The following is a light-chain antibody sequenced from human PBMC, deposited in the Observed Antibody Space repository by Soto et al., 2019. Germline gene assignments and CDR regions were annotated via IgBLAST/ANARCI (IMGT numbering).Light chain of an antibody. CDR2: EGS. J-gene: IGLJ1*01. V-gene: IGLV2-23*01. Sequence: QSALTQPASVSGSPGQSITLSCTGTSSDVRSYNLVSGYQQHPGKAPKLMIYEGSKRPSGVSKRFSGSKSGNTASLTISGLQAEYEAYYYCCSYAGSSSYVFGTGTKLTVL. CDR3: CSYAGSSSYV. CDR1: SSDVRSYNL.